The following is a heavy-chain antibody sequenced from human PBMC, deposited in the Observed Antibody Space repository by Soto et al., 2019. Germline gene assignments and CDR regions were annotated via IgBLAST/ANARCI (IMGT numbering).Heavy chain of an antibody. Sequence: EDSVEVSCNPSGSTLTRYGISRVRQAPVQLLQWMGWISAYNGNTNYAQKLQGRVTMTTDTSTSTAYMELRSLRSDDTAVYYCARITLSGIAVAADYYYYGMDVWGQGTTVTVSS. CDR1: GSTLTRYG. V-gene: IGHV1-18*01. J-gene: IGHJ6*02. CDR2: ISAYNGNT. D-gene: IGHD6-19*01. CDR3: ARITLSGIAVAADYYYYGMDV.